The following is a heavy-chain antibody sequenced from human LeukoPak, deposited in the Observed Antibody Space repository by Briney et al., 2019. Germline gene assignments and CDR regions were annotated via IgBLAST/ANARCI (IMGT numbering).Heavy chain of an antibody. Sequence: PSETLSLTCAVYGGSFSGYYWSWIRQPQGRGREWMGEINNRESTNYNPSLKSRVTISVDTSKNQFSLKLSSVTAADTAVYYCARGLDYYGSGSQGYYFDYWGQGTLVTVSS. D-gene: IGHD3-10*01. V-gene: IGHV4-34*01. J-gene: IGHJ4*02. CDR2: INNREST. CDR1: GGSFSGYY. CDR3: ARGLDYYGSGSQGYYFDY.